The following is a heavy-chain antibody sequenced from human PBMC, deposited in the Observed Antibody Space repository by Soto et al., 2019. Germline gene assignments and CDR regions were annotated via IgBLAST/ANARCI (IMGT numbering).Heavy chain of an antibody. D-gene: IGHD6-19*01. CDR2: INHSGST. CDR1: GGSFSGYY. Sequence: PSETLSLTCAVYGGSFSGYYWSWIRQPPGKGLEWIGEINHSGSTNYNPSLKSRVTISVDTSKNQFSLKLSSVTAADTAVYYCARGRRKRYSSGWYRGPYFDYWGQGTLVTVSS. V-gene: IGHV4-34*01. CDR3: ARGRRKRYSSGWYRGPYFDY. J-gene: IGHJ4*02.